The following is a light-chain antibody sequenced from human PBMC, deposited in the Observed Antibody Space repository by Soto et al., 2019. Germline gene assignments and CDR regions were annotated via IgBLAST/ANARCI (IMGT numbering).Light chain of an antibody. CDR1: QSISNR. CDR3: QEYNSYSWT. V-gene: IGKV1-5*01. Sequence: DIQMTQSPSTLSASVGDRVRITCRASQSISNRLAWYQQKSGKAPNLLIYDASSLEGGVPSRFSGSGSGTEFTLTITSLQPDDFATYYCQEYNSYSWTFGQGTKVDI. CDR2: DAS. J-gene: IGKJ1*01.